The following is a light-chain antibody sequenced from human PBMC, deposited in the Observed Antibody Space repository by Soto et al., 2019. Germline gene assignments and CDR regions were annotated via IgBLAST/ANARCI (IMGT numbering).Light chain of an antibody. V-gene: IGKV3-11*01. CDR1: QSVSSY. CDR2: DAS. J-gene: IGKJ4*01. Sequence: IVLTQSPATLSLSPGERATLSCRARQSVSSYLAWYQQKPGQAPRLLIYDASTMATGIPARFSGSGSGTDFTLTISSLEPEDFAVYYCQQRSNLPLTFGGGTKVEIK. CDR3: QQRSNLPLT.